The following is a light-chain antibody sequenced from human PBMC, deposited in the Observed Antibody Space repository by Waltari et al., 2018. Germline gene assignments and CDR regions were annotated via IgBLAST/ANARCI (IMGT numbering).Light chain of an antibody. CDR2: NNV. CDR1: SSNIGGNP. Sequence: QSVLTQPPSASGTPGQRVTISCSGSSSNIGGNPVTWYQQPPGTAPKLLIYNNVTRPSGVPDEFSGPRSGTSAYLAINGLQSADEADYYCAAWDDSRNGPVFGGGTKLPVL. J-gene: IGLJ2*01. V-gene: IGLV1-44*01. CDR3: AAWDDSRNGPV.